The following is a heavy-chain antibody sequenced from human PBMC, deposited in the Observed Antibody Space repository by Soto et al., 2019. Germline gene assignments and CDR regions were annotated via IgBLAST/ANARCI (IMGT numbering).Heavy chain of an antibody. V-gene: IGHV1-69*01. J-gene: IGHJ4*02. CDR2: IIPIFGTA. CDR1: GGTFSSYA. CDR3: ARDQGEHYYDSSGYGDYFDY. Sequence: QVQLVQSGAEVKKPGSSVKVSCKASGGTFSSYAISWVRQAPGQGLEWMGGIIPIFGTANYAQKFQGRVTITADESTSTAYMELSSLRSEDTAVYYCARDQGEHYYDSSGYGDYFDYWGQGTLVTVSS. D-gene: IGHD3-22*01.